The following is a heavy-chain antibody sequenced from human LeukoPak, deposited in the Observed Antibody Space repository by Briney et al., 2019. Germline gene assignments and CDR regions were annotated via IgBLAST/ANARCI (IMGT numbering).Heavy chain of an antibody. D-gene: IGHD4-17*01. CDR1: GGSFSGYY. Sequence: PSETLSLTCAVYGGSFSGYYWSWIRQPPGKGLEWIGEMNHSGSTRYNPSLKSRVTISVDTSKNQFPPKLSSVTAADTAMYYCARFSSTVTTFDYWGQGTLVTVSS. V-gene: IGHV4-34*01. CDR3: ARFSSTVTTFDY. CDR2: MNHSGST. J-gene: IGHJ4*02.